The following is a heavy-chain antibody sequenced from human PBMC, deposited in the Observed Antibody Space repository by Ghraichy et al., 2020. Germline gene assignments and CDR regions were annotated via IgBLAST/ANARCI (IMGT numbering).Heavy chain of an antibody. V-gene: IGHV4-59*01. Sequence: SETLSLTCAVSGGSISSYYWSWIRQPPGKGLEWIAYIYNSANTNYNPSLETRTTISLDTSKNQFSLTLRSVTAADTAVYYCARGYRNYEVLWFDPWGQGTLVTVSS. CDR2: IYNSANT. CDR3: ARGYRNYEVLWFDP. D-gene: IGHD4-11*01. CDR1: GGSISSYY. J-gene: IGHJ5*02.